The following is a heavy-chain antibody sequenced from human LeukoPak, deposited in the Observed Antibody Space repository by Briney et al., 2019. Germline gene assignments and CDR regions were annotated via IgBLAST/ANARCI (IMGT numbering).Heavy chain of an antibody. V-gene: IGHV3-23*01. CDR2: ITGYGAT. D-gene: IGHD6-13*01. J-gene: IGHJ5*02. CDR3: AKGAAAGKVDWFDP. Sequence: GGSLRLSRAASGFTFSNFAMMWVRQAPGTGLQWVSTITGYGATLYADSVRGRFTIFRDTSMNTLFLQMNSLGAEDTAVYYCAKGAAAGKVDWFDPWGQGTLVTVSS. CDR1: GFTFSNFA.